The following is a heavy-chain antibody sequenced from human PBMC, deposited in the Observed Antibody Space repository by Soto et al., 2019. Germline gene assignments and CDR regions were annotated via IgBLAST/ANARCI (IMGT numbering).Heavy chain of an antibody. Sequence: KSSETLSLTCTVSGGSVSSQYWSWIRQPAGKGLEWIGRIYNGGIPLIHPSLKSRVALSVDTSKNQFSLTLSSVTAADTATYYCASQDYDKSVYYFDYWGRGTLVTVSS. CDR1: GGSVSSQY. J-gene: IGHJ4*02. D-gene: IGHD3-22*01. CDR2: IYNGGIP. V-gene: IGHV4-4*07. CDR3: ASQDYDKSVYYFDY.